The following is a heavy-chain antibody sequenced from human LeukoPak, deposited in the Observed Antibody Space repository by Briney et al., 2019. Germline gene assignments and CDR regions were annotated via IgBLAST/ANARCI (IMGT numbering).Heavy chain of an antibody. CDR1: GYTFTGYY. J-gene: IGHJ4*02. V-gene: IGHV1-2*02. CDR2: VNPNSGGT. Sequence: ASVKVSCKASGYTFTGYYMHWVRQASGQGLEWMGWVNPNSGGTNYAQKFQGRVTMTRDTSISTAYMELSRLRSDDTAVYYCAREVAYYDSSEIPGDYWGQGTLVTVSS. CDR3: AREVAYYDSSEIPGDY. D-gene: IGHD3-22*01.